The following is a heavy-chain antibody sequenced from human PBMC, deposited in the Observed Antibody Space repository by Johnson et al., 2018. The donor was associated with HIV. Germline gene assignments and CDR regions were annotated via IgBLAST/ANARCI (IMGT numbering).Heavy chain of an antibody. CDR3: ARERWSTYYGAFDI. D-gene: IGHD3-3*01. Sequence: VQLVESGGGVVQPARSLRLSCAASGFTFSTFWMSWVRQAPGKGLEWVANIKQDGSDKNYVDSVKVRFNISRENAKNSLYLQMNSLRAEDTAVYYCARERWSTYYGAFDIWGQGTMVTVSS. CDR2: IKQDGSDK. J-gene: IGHJ3*02. CDR1: GFTFSTFW. V-gene: IGHV3-7*01.